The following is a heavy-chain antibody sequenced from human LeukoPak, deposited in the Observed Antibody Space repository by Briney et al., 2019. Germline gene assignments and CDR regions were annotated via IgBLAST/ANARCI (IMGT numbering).Heavy chain of an antibody. Sequence: ASVKVSCKASGGTFSSYAISWVRQAPGQGLEWMGRIIPILGIPNYAQKLQGRVTITADKSTTTAYMELSSLRSEDTAVYYCATEAIVVVTARDYWYFDLWGRGTLVTVSS. CDR1: GGTFSSYA. CDR3: ATEAIVVVTARDYWYFDL. V-gene: IGHV1-69*04. J-gene: IGHJ2*01. D-gene: IGHD2-21*02. CDR2: IIPILGIP.